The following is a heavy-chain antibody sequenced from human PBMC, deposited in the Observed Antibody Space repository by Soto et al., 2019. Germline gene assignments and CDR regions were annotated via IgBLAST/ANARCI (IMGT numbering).Heavy chain of an antibody. J-gene: IGHJ4*02. CDR2: IYYSGST. Sequence: SETLSLTCTVSGGSISSYYWSWIRQPPGKGLEWIGYIYYSGSTNYNPSLKSRVTISVDTSKNQFSLKLSSVTAADTAVYYCARGGRAPSNFDYWGQGTLVTVSS. V-gene: IGHV4-59*01. CDR1: GGSISSYY. CDR3: ARGGRAPSNFDY. D-gene: IGHD3-16*01.